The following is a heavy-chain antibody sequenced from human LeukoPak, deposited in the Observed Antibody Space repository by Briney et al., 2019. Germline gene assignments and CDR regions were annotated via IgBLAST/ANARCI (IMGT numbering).Heavy chain of an antibody. D-gene: IGHD6-19*01. Sequence: GGSLRLSCAASGFTFSSHAMSWVRQAPGKGLEWVPAISGSGGSTYYADSVKGRFAISRDNSKNTLYLQMNSLRAEDTAVYYCAKSSGGWYSDYWGQGTLVTVSS. J-gene: IGHJ4*02. CDR1: GFTFSSHA. CDR2: ISGSGGST. CDR3: AKSSGGWYSDY. V-gene: IGHV3-23*01.